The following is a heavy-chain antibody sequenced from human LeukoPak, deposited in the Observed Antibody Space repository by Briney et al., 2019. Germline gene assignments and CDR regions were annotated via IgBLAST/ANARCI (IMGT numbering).Heavy chain of an antibody. CDR2: IYYSGST. D-gene: IGHD5-18*01. V-gene: IGHV4-39*01. CDR1: GGSISSSSYY. Sequence: SSETLSLTCTVSGGSISSSSYYWGWIRQPPGKGLEWIGSIYYSGSTYYNPSLKSRVTISVDTSKNQFSLKLSSVTAADTAAYYCARYSYGYNWFDPWGQGTLVTVSS. J-gene: IGHJ5*02. CDR3: ARYSYGYNWFDP.